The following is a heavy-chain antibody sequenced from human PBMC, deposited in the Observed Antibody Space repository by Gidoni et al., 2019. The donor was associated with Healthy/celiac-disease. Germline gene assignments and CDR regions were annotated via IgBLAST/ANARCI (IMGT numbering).Heavy chain of an antibody. CDR2: ISSSSSTI. Sequence: EVQLVESGGGLVQPGGSLRLSCAASGFTFSSYSMNWVRQAPGKGLEWVSYISSSSSTIYYADSVKGRFTISRDNAKNSLYLQMNSLRDEDTAVYYCARDLGYCSGGSCLYYYYGMDVWGQGTTVTVSS. CDR3: ARDLGYCSGGSCLYYYYGMDV. CDR1: GFTFSSYS. V-gene: IGHV3-48*02. J-gene: IGHJ6*02. D-gene: IGHD2-15*01.